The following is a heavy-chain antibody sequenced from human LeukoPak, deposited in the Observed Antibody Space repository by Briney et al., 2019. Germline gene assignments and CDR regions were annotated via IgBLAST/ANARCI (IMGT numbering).Heavy chain of an antibody. Sequence: GESLKISCKGSGYSFSNYWIGWVRQMPGKGLEWMGIIYPGDSDTRYSPSFQGQVTMSADKSISTAYLQWSSLKASDTAMYYCARRVSSSGFDAFDVWGQGTMVTVSS. CDR1: GYSFSNYW. D-gene: IGHD5-12*01. V-gene: IGHV5-51*01. J-gene: IGHJ3*01. CDR2: IYPGDSDT. CDR3: ARRVSSSGFDAFDV.